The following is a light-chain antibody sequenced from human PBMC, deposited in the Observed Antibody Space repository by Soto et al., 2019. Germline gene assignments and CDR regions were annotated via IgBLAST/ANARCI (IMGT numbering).Light chain of an antibody. V-gene: IGKV1-33*01. CDR3: QQYDNLPIT. CDR1: QDISNY. Sequence: DIQMTQSPSSLSASVGDRVTITCQASQDISNYLNWYQQKPGKAPKLLIYAASNLETGVPSRFSGSGSGTDFTITISSLQPEDIATYYCQQYDNLPITFGGGTKVEIK. CDR2: AAS. J-gene: IGKJ4*01.